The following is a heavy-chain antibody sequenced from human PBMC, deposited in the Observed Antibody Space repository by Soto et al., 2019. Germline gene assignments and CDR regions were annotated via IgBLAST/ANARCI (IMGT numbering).Heavy chain of an antibody. V-gene: IGHV1-2*02. CDR1: GYTFTGYY. CDR2: INPNSGGT. J-gene: IGHJ5*02. Sequence: GASVKVSCKASGYTFTGYYMHWVRQAPGQGLEWMGWINPNSGGTNYAQKFQGRVTMTRDTSISTAYMELSRLRSDDTAVYYCARAPDGGSGWYHPRLDPWGQGTLVTVSS. D-gene: IGHD6-19*01. CDR3: ARAPDGGSGWYHPRLDP.